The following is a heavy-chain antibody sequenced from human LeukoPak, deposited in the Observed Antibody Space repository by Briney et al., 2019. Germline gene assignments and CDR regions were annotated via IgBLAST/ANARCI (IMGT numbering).Heavy chain of an antibody. D-gene: IGHD3-3*01. CDR3: ARSLHHITLFGVVITATFDP. V-gene: IGHV1-69*13. J-gene: IGHJ5*02. CDR2: IIPIFGTA. Sequence: GASVKVSCKASGGTFSSYAISWVRQAPGQGLGWMGGIIPIFGTANYAQKFQGRVTITADESTSTAYMELSSRRSEDTAVYYCARSLHHITLFGVVITATFDPWGRGTLVTVSS. CDR1: GGTFSSYA.